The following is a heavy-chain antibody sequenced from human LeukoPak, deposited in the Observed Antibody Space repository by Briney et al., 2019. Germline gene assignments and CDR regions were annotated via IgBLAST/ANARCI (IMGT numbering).Heavy chain of an antibody. D-gene: IGHD1-7*01. V-gene: IGHV5-51*01. CDR1: GYSFTSYW. CDR2: IYPGDSDT. CDR3: ARQKKNYDDSFDY. J-gene: IGHJ4*02. Sequence: GESLKISCKGSGYSFTSYWIGWVRQMPGKGLEWIGIIYPGDSDTRYSPSFQGQVTISADKSISTAYLQWSSLKASDTAMYYCARQKKNYDDSFDYWGQGTLVTVSS.